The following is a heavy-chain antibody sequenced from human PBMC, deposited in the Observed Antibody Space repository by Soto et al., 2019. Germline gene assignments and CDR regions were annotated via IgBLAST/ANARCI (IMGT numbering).Heavy chain of an antibody. CDR2: IYHSGST. Sequence: ASETLSLTCAVSGGSISSSNWWSWVRQPPGKGLEWIGEIYHSGSTNYNPSLKSRVTISVDKSKNQFSLELSSVTAADTAVYYCARDGTSGSIGDYWGQGTLVTVSS. CDR1: GGSISSSNW. CDR3: ARDGTSGSIGDY. D-gene: IGHD6-13*01. V-gene: IGHV4-4*02. J-gene: IGHJ4*02.